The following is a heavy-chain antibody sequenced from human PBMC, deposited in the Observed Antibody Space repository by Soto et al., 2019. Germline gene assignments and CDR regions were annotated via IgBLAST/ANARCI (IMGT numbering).Heavy chain of an antibody. CDR2: IYYSGST. CDR1: GGSISSYY. V-gene: IGHV4-59*08. J-gene: IGHJ4*02. Sequence: PSETLSLTCTVSGGSISSYYWSWIRQPPGKGLEWIGYIYYSGSTNYNLSLKSRVTISVDTSKNQFSLKLSSVTAADTAVYYCERGRNYGDYPDLDYSGQGTLVTVSS. CDR3: ERGRNYGDYPDLDY. D-gene: IGHD4-17*01.